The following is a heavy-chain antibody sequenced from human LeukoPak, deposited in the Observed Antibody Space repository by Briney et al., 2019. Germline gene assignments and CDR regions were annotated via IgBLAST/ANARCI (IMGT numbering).Heavy chain of an antibody. CDR3: ARDDCSSISCYHNWFDP. CDR2: IKQDGSEK. CDR1: GFTFSSYW. Sequence: GGSLRLSCAASGFTFSSYWMSWVRQAPGKGLEWVANIKQDGSEKYYVDSVKGRFTISRDNAKNSLYQQMNSLRAEDTAVYYCARDDCSSISCYHNWFDPWGQGTLVTVSS. V-gene: IGHV3-7*01. D-gene: IGHD2-2*01. J-gene: IGHJ5*02.